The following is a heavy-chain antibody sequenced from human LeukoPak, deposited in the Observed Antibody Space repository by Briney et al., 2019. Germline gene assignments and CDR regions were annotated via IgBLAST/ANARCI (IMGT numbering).Heavy chain of an antibody. CDR1: GFTFTSYS. Sequence: GGSLRLSCAASGFTFTSYSMNWVRQAPGKGLEWVSSISSSSSYIFYADSVKGRFTISRDNAKNSLFLQMNSLRAEDTAVYYCARVDQRCNGGTCYNRVSDFWGQGTLVTVSS. CDR2: ISSSSSYI. V-gene: IGHV3-21*01. CDR3: ARVDQRCNGGTCYNRVSDF. D-gene: IGHD2-15*01. J-gene: IGHJ4*02.